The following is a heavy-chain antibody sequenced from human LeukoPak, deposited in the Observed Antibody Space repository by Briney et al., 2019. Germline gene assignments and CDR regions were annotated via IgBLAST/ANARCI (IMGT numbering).Heavy chain of an antibody. J-gene: IGHJ4*02. CDR1: GGTFSSYA. Sequence: SVKVSCKASGGTFSSYAISWVRQAPGQGLEWMGGIIPIFGTANYAQKFQGRVTITADESTGTAYMELSSLRSEDTAVYYCARLIAVAGTKDYWGQGTLVTVSS. CDR2: IIPIFGTA. D-gene: IGHD6-19*01. CDR3: ARLIAVAGTKDY. V-gene: IGHV1-69*13.